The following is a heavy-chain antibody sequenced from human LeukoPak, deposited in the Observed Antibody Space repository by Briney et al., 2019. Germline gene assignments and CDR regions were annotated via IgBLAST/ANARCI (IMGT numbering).Heavy chain of an antibody. J-gene: IGHJ4*02. Sequence: PGRSLRLSCAASGFTFSSYAMHWVRQAPGKGLEWVAVISYDGNNKYYADSVKGRFTISRDNSKNTLYLQMNSLRAEDTAVYYCARDIAAVIDYWGQGTLVTVSS. CDR1: GFTFSSYA. D-gene: IGHD6-13*01. CDR3: ARDIAAVIDY. CDR2: ISYDGNNK. V-gene: IGHV3-30*04.